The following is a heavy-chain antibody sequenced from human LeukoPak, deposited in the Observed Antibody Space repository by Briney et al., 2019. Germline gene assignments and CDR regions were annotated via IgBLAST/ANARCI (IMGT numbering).Heavy chain of an antibody. CDR2: TSSSGSTI. D-gene: IGHD2-2*01. CDR3: ARAPDIVVVPAAMGDAFDI. J-gene: IGHJ3*02. V-gene: IGHV3-48*03. CDR1: GFTFSSYE. Sequence: GGSLRLSCAASGFTFSSYEMNWVRQAPGKGLEWVSYTSSSGSTIYYADSVKGRFTISRDNAKNSLYLQMNSLRAEDTAVYYCARAPDIVVVPAAMGDAFDIWGQGTMVTVSS.